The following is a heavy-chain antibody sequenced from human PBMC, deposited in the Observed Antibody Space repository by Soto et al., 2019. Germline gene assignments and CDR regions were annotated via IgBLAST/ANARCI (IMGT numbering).Heavy chain of an antibody. J-gene: IGHJ5*02. CDR1: GLSITDSEMG. CDR3: ARRHLAVAVSPWFDP. CDR2: IDSSGEK. V-gene: IGHV2-26*01. D-gene: IGHD6-19*01. Sequence: QVTLKESGPVLVKPTETLTLRCTVSGLSITDSEMGVSWIRQPPGQPLEWLAHIDSSGEKSYRTFLKSRLANSKDTSKSQIVRTMTNMDPADTATYYCARRHLAVAVSPWFDPWGQGIPVTVSS.